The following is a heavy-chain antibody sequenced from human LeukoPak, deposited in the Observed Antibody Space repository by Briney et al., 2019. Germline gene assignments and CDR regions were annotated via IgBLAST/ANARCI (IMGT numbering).Heavy chain of an antibody. CDR1: GYTFTSYG. V-gene: IGHV1-18*01. Sequence: ASVKVSCEASGYTFTSYGISWVRQAPGQGLEWMGWISAYNGNTNYAQKLQGRVTMTTDTSTSTAYMELRSLRSDDTAVYYCARDSSSSWYRYLDYWGQGTLVTVSS. CDR2: ISAYNGNT. J-gene: IGHJ4*02. CDR3: ARDSSSSWYRYLDY. D-gene: IGHD6-13*01.